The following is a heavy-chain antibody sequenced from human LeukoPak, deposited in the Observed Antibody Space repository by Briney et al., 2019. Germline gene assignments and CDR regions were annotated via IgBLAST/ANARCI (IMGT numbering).Heavy chain of an antibody. Sequence: PSETLSLTCAVYGGSFSGYYWSWIRQPPGKGLEWIGEINHSGSTNYNPSLKSRVTISVDTSKNQFSLKLSSVTAADTAVYYCARRGRITMVRGVLYYYYYMDVWGKGTTVTISS. J-gene: IGHJ6*03. CDR3: ARRGRITMVRGVLYYYYYMDV. V-gene: IGHV4-34*01. CDR2: INHSGST. CDR1: GGSFSGYY. D-gene: IGHD3-10*01.